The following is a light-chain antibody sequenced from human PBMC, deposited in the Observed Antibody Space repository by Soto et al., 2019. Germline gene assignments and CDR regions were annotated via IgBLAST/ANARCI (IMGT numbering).Light chain of an antibody. CDR2: GAS. CDR3: QPYNNWPLT. Sequence: EIVLTQSPGTLSLSPGERATLSCRASQSVVTNPLAWYQQKPGQAPRLIIYGASNRATGVPARFSGSRSGPEFTLTINSLQSEDFAIYYCQPYNNWPLTFGGGTRLEIK. V-gene: IGKV3-15*01. CDR1: QSVVTN. J-gene: IGKJ5*01.